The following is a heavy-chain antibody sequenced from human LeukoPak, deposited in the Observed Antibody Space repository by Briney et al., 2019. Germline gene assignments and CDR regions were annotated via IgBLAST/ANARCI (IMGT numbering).Heavy chain of an antibody. Sequence: WASVKVSCKASGYTFTGYYMHRVRQAPGQGLEWMGWINPNSGGTNYAQKFQGRVTMTRDTSISTAYMELSRLRSDDTAVYYCARVDRCSGGSCSPVYGMDVWGQGTTVTVSS. CDR1: GYTFTGYY. CDR3: ARVDRCSGGSCSPVYGMDV. V-gene: IGHV1-2*02. J-gene: IGHJ6*02. CDR2: INPNSGGT. D-gene: IGHD2-15*01.